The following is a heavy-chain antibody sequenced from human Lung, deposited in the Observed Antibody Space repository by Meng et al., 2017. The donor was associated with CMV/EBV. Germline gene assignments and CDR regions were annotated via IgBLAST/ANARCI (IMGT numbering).Heavy chain of an antibody. D-gene: IGHD2-2*01. CDR1: GGSISSYY. Sequence: SXTXSLXCTVYGGSISSYYWSWIRQPPGKGLEWIGYIYYSGSTNYNPSLKSRVTISVDTSKNQFSLKLSSVTAADTAVYYCARDCSSTSCLDAFDIWGQGTXVT. CDR3: ARDCSSTSCLDAFDI. J-gene: IGHJ3*02. V-gene: IGHV4-59*01. CDR2: IYYSGST.